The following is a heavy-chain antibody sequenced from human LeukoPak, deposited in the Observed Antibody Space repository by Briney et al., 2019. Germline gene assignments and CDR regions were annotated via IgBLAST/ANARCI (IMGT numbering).Heavy chain of an antibody. CDR1: GVSISSYY. CDR3: ARIPVDRYCSSTSCYYFDY. D-gene: IGHD2-2*01. V-gene: IGHV4-59*01. CDR2: IYYSGST. J-gene: IGHJ4*02. Sequence: SETLSLTCTVSGVSISSYYWSWLRQPPGKGLEWIGYIYYSGSTNYNPSLKSRVTISVDTSKNQFSLKLSSVTAADTAVYYCARIPVDRYCSSTSCYYFDYWGQGTLVTVSS.